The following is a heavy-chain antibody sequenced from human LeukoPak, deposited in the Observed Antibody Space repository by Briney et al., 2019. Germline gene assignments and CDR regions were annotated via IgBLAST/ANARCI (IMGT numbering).Heavy chain of an antibody. Sequence: GGSLRLSCAASGFTFSSYWMHWVRQAPGKGLVWVSRINSDGSSTSYAQKFQGRVTMTRDTSTSTVYMELSSLRSEDTAVYYCARDQGWSSSSLIDYWGQGTLVTVSS. D-gene: IGHD6-6*01. V-gene: IGHV3-74*01. CDR2: INSDGSST. J-gene: IGHJ4*02. CDR1: GFTFSSYW. CDR3: ARDQGWSSSSLIDY.